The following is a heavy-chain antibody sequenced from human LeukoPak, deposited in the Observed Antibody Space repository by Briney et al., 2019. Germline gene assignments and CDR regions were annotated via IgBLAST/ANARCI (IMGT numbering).Heavy chain of an antibody. CDR3: ARGRYDIAY. D-gene: IGHD3-9*01. CDR2: INHSGST. J-gene: IGHJ4*02. CDR1: GGSSSGYY. V-gene: IGHV4-34*01. Sequence: SETLSLTCAVYGGSSSGYYWSWIRQPPGKGLEWIGEINHSGSTNYNPSLKGRVTISVDTSKNQFSLKLSSVTAADTAVYYCARGRYDIAYWGQGTLVTVSS.